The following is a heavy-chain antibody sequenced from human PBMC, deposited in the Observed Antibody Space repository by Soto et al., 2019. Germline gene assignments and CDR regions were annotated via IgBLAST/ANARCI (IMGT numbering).Heavy chain of an antibody. CDR3: ARQIGYSGYDYWYYYGMDV. V-gene: IGHV5-51*01. CDR2: IYPGDSDT. J-gene: IGHJ6*02. CDR1: GYSFTSYW. Sequence: GESLKISCKGSGYSFTSYWIGWVRQMPGKGLEWMGIIYPGDSDTRYSPSFQGQVTISADKSISTAYLQWSSLKASDTAMYYCARQIGYSGYDYWYYYGMDVWGQGTTVTVSS. D-gene: IGHD5-12*01.